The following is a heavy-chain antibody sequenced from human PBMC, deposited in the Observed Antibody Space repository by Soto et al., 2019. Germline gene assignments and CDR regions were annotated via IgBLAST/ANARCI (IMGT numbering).Heavy chain of an antibody. D-gene: IGHD6-13*01. CDR2: FYYSGST. J-gene: IGHJ4*02. V-gene: IGHV4-59*01. CDR1: GGSISSYY. Sequence: SETLSLTCTVSGGSISSYYWSWIRQPPGKGLEWIGYFYYSGSTNYNPSLKSRVTISVDTSKNQFSLKLSSVTAADTAVYYCARVPLGYQYYYDYWGQGTLVTVSS. CDR3: ARVPLGYQYYYDY.